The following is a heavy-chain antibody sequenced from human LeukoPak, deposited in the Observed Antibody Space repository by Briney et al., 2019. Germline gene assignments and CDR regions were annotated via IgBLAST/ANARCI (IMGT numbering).Heavy chain of an antibody. Sequence: GRSLRLSCVASGFSFRKYSMSWVCQAPGQGLEWVSSITGREGNTYAADSVKGRFTISRDNAKSTLFLQMDSLRPEDTAFYYCATEPPITGTMAIEPDAFDIWGQGTMVTVSS. J-gene: IGHJ3*02. V-gene: IGHV3-23*01. CDR3: ATEPPITGTMAIEPDAFDI. D-gene: IGHD1-20*01. CDR2: ITGREGNT. CDR1: GFSFRKYS.